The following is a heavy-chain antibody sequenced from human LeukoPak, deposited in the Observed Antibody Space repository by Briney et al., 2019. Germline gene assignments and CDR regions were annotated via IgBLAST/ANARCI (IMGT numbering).Heavy chain of an antibody. V-gene: IGHV3-48*04. CDR3: ARGPPWYNWNDAGGIDI. D-gene: IGHD1-20*01. CDR2: ISSSSSTI. J-gene: IGHJ3*02. CDR1: GFTFSSYS. Sequence: GGSLRLSCAASGFTFSSYSMNWVRQAPGKGLEWVSYISSSSSTIYYADSVKGRFTISRDNAKNSLYLQMNSLRAEDTAVYYCARGPPWYNWNDAGGIDIWGQGTMVTVSS.